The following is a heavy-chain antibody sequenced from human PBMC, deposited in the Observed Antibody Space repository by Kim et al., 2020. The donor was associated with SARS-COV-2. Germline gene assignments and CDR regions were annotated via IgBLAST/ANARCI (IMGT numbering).Heavy chain of an antibody. Sequence: GGSLRLSCAASGFTFSSYAMSWVRQAPGKGLEWVSGISGNGGSTYYADSVKGRFTISRDNSKNTLSLQMNSLRAEDTAVYYCAKSFALRILNVCDYWCQGTLVPVSS. J-gene: IGHJ4*02. CDR3: AKSFALRILNVCDY. CDR1: GFTFSSYA. CDR2: ISGNGGST. V-gene: IGHV3-23*01. D-gene: IGHD2-8*01.